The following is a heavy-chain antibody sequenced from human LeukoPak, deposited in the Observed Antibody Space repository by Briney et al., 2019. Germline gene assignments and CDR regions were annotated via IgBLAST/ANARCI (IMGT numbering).Heavy chain of an antibody. CDR2: MHYSGDT. CDR3: ARDLELERNRWNYFES. D-gene: IGHD1-1*01. Sequence: SETLSLTCTVSGGSISSFFWTWIRQPPGKGLEWIGSMHYSGDTKYNPSLKSRVSLSIDTSKQQFSLRLSSVTAADTAVYYCARDLELERNRWNYFESWGQGTLVTVSS. V-gene: IGHV4-59*01. CDR1: GGSISSFF. J-gene: IGHJ4*02.